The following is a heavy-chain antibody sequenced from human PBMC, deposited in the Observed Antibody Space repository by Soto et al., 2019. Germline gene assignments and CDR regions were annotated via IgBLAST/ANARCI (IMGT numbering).Heavy chain of an antibody. CDR1: GGSISSSSYY. CDR3: ATQSGSAYYYYYYMDV. V-gene: IGHV4-39*01. J-gene: IGHJ6*03. CDR2: IYYSGST. Sequence: SETLSLTCTVSGGSISSSSYYWGWIRQPPGKGLEWIGSIYYSGSTYYNPSLKSRVTISVDTSKNQFSLKLSSATAADTAVYYCATQSGSAYYYYYYMDVWGKGTTVTVSS. D-gene: IGHD3-10*01.